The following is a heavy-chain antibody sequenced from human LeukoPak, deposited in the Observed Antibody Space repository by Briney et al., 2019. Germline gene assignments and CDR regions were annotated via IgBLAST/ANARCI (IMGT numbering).Heavy chain of an antibody. V-gene: IGHV4-34*01. CDR2: INHSGST. CDR1: GGSFSGYY. CDR3: ARGVGIQLINWYFDL. Sequence: PSETLSLTCAVYGGSFSGYYWSWIRQPPGKGLEWIGEINHSGSTNYNPSLKSRVTISVDTSKNQFSLKLSSVTAADTAVYYCARGVGIQLINWYFDLWGRGTLVTVSS. D-gene: IGHD5-18*01. J-gene: IGHJ2*01.